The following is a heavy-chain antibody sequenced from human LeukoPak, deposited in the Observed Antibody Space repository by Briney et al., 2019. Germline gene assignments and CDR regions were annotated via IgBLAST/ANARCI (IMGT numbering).Heavy chain of an antibody. CDR1: GGSISSYY. CDR3: AREVDDYSNYYFDY. J-gene: IGHJ4*02. V-gene: IGHV4-4*07. CDR2: IYTSGST. D-gene: IGHD4-11*01. Sequence: SETLSLTCTVPGGSISSYYWSWIRQPAGKGLEWIGRIYTSGSTNYNPSLKSRVTMSVDTSKNQFSLKLSSVTAADTAVYYCAREVDDYSNYYFDYWGQGTLVTVSS.